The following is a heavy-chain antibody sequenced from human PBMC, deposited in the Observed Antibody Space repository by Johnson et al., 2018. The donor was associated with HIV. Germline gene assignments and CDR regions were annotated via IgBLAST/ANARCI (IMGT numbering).Heavy chain of an antibody. CDR1: GFTFSTYG. D-gene: IGHD3-10*01. J-gene: IGHJ3*02. V-gene: IGHV3-30*02. Sequence: QVQLVESGGGLVQPGGSLRLACAASGFTFSTYGMHWVRQAPGKGLEWVAFIRYDGSNKYYADSVKGRFTISRDNAKNSLYLQMNSLRAEDTAVYYCARDLGDAFDIWGQGT. CDR3: ARDLGDAFDI. CDR2: IRYDGSNK.